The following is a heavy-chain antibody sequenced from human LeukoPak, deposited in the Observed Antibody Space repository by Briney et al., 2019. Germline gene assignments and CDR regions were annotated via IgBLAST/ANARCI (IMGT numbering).Heavy chain of an antibody. V-gene: IGHV1-2*02. D-gene: IGHD1-26*01. Sequence: ASVKVSCKASGYTFTGYYIHWVRQAPGQGLEWMGWINPNSGDTNFAQKFQGSVTMTRDTSISTAYMELSRLRSDDTALYYCASVIAGVTTDYWGQGTLVTVPS. J-gene: IGHJ4*02. CDR3: ASVIAGVTTDY. CDR2: INPNSGDT. CDR1: GYTFTGYY.